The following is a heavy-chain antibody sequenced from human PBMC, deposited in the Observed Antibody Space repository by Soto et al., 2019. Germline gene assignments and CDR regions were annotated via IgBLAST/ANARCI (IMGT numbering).Heavy chain of an antibody. CDR2: IIPVFGTV. CDR3: ARGEALSSDGYNYGYDY. V-gene: IGHV1-69*12. Sequence: QVHLVQSGAEVKRPGSSVKVSCQATGGTFSNYIISWVRQAPGQGLEWMGQIIPVFGTVNIAQRLQGRVTITADGALMTAKMALRRLTSEDTGVYYCARGEALSSDGYNYGYDYLGQGTQVIVSS. CDR1: GGTFSNYI. J-gene: IGHJ4*02. D-gene: IGHD3-22*01.